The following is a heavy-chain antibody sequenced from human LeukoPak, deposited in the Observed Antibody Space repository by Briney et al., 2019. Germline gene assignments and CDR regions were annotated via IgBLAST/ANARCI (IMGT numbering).Heavy chain of an antibody. J-gene: IGHJ3*02. Sequence: ASVKVSCKASGYTFTGFYIHWVRQAPGQGLEWMGWINPNSGGTKYAQRFQGRVTMTRDTSISTAYMELNSLRSDDTAVYHCARRDRFDAFDIWGQGTMVTVSS. CDR2: INPNSGGT. CDR3: ARRDRFDAFDI. V-gene: IGHV1-2*02. CDR1: GYTFTGFY.